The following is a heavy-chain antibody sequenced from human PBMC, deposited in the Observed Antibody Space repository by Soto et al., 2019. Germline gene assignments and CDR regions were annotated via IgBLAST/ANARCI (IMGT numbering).Heavy chain of an antibody. CDR2: INHSGST. Sequence: VQLQQWGAGLLKPSETLSLTCAVYGGSFSGYYWSWIRQPPGKGLEWIGEINHSGSTNYNPSLKSRVTISVDTSKNQFSLKLSSVTAADTAVYYCARIGRNYYYGMDVWGQGTTVTVSS. CDR1: GGSFSGYY. J-gene: IGHJ6*02. CDR3: ARIGRNYYYGMDV. V-gene: IGHV4-34*01.